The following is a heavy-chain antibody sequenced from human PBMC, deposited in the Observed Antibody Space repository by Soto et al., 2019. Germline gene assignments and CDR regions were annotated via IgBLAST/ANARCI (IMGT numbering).Heavy chain of an antibody. J-gene: IGHJ4*02. Sequence: EVQLVESGGGIVQPGGSVRLSCAASGFTLSSYWIHWVRQALGKGLVWVSRINGDGSTTNYADSLKGRFTISRDNAKNTMFLQMNSLRAEDTAVYFCARGRSGSYSFDYWGQGTLVTVSS. CDR1: GFTLSSYW. CDR2: INGDGSTT. V-gene: IGHV3-74*01. D-gene: IGHD3-10*01. CDR3: ARGRSGSYSFDY.